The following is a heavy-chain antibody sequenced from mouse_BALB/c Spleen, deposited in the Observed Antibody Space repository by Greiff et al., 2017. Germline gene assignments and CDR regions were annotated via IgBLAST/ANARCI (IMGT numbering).Heavy chain of an antibody. D-gene: IGHD4-1*01. Sequence: EVQRVESGPGLVKPSQSLSLTCTVTGYSITSDYAWNWIRQFPGNKLEWMGYISYSGSTSYNPSLKSRISITRDTSKNQFFLQLNSVTTEDTATYYCARLGRFDYWGQGTTLTVSS. CDR2: ISYSGST. J-gene: IGHJ2*01. CDR3: ARLGRFDY. CDR1: GYSITSDYA. V-gene: IGHV3-2*02.